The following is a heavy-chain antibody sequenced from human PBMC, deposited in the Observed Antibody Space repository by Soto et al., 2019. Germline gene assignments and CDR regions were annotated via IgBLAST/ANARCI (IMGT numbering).Heavy chain of an antibody. CDR1: GFIFNDYG. V-gene: IGHV3-30*18. CDR3: GKGDLETAMVNRPDAFCF. CDR2: ISFDGNNN. Sequence: QVKLVESGGGVVQPGRSLRLSCEASGFIFNDYGMHWVRQAPGKGLDWVAVISFDGNNNYYEQSVKGRITIYRDNSKNPLFLHMDILIREETAVYHCGKGDLETAMVNRPDAFCFGGQGTMFTVSS. D-gene: IGHD5-18*01. J-gene: IGHJ3*01.